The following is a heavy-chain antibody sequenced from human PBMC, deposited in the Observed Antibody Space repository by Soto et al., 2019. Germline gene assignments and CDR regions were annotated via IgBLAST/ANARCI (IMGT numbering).Heavy chain of an antibody. Sequence: EVQLVESGGGLVQPGGSLRLSFAASGFTFSSYWMSWVGQAPGKGLEWVANIKQDGSEKYYVDSVKGRFTISRDNAKNSLYLQMNSLRAEDTAVYYCARDRGSYGPDYWGQGTLVTVSS. CDR2: IKQDGSEK. V-gene: IGHV3-7*01. D-gene: IGHD5-18*01. J-gene: IGHJ4*02. CDR1: GFTFSSYW. CDR3: ARDRGSYGPDY.